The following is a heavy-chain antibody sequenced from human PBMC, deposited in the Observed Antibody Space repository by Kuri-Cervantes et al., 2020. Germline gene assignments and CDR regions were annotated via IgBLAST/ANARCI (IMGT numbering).Heavy chain of an antibody. V-gene: IGHV4-38-2*02. J-gene: IGHJ6*02. Sequence: GSLRLSCTVSGYSISSGYYWGWIRQPPGKGLEWIGSIYHSGSTYYNPSLKSRVTISVDTSKNQFSLKLSSVTAADTAVFYCVRGSWGYDSSGYYSFSNYGIDVWGQGTTVTVSS. CDR3: VRGSWGYDSSGYYSFSNYGIDV. D-gene: IGHD3-22*01. CDR2: IYHSGST. CDR1: GYSISSGYY.